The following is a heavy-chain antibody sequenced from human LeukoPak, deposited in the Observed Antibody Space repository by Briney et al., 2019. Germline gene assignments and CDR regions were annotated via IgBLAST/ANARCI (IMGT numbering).Heavy chain of an antibody. D-gene: IGHD3-3*01. J-gene: IGHJ4*02. Sequence: ASVKVSCKASGYTFTSYGISWVRQAPGQGLEWMGWISAYNGNTNYAQKLQGRVTMTTDTSTSTAYMELRSLRSDDTAVYYCARDFDLEWLNPHFDYWGQGTLVTVSS. V-gene: IGHV1-18*01. CDR2: ISAYNGNT. CDR1: GYTFTSYG. CDR3: ARDFDLEWLNPHFDY.